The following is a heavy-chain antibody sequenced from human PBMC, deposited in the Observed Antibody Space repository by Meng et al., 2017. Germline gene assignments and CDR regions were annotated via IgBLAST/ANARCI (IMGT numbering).Heavy chain of an antibody. D-gene: IGHD1-26*01. CDR3: AKDDGLYSGSYYGAFDI. CDR1: GFIFSSYA. V-gene: IGHV3-23*01. CDR2: ISGSGGST. J-gene: IGHJ3*02. Sequence: SCAASGFIFSSYATSWVRQAPGEGLEWVAAISGSGGSTYYADSAKGRFTISRDNSKNTLYLQMNSLRAEDTTVYYCAKDDGLYSGSYYGAFDIWGQGTMVNVSS.